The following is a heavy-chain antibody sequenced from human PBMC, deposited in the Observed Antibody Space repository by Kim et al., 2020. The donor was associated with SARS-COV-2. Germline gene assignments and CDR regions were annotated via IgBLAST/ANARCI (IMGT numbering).Heavy chain of an antibody. Sequence: ASVKVSCNASGYTFTSYAMHWVRQAPGQRLEWMGWINAGNGNTKYSQKFQGRVTITRDTSASTAYMELSSLRSEDTAVYYCARGGITMVGGFDPWGQGTLVTVSS. CDR3: ARGGITMVGGFDP. D-gene: IGHD3-10*01. V-gene: IGHV1-3*01. CDR2: INAGNGNT. J-gene: IGHJ5*02. CDR1: GYTFTSYA.